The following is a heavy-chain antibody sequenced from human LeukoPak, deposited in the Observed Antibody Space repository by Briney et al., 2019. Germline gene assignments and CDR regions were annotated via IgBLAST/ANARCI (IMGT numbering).Heavy chain of an antibody. CDR1: GGSFSGYY. V-gene: IGHV4-34*01. CDR2: INHSGST. J-gene: IGHJ6*04. Sequence: KPAETLSLTCAVYGGSFSGYYWSWIRQPPGKGLEWVGEINHSGSTNYNPSLKSRVTISVDTSKNQFSLTLSSVTAADTAVYYCVKRTLYYGMDVWGEGTTVTVSS. CDR3: VKRTLYYGMDV.